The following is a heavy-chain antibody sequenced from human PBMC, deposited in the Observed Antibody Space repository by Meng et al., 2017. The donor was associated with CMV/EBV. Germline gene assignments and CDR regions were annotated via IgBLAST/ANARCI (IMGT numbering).Heavy chain of an antibody. Sequence: GGSLRLSCAASGFTVSSNYMSWVRQAPGKGLEWVSVIYSGGSTYYADSVKGRFTISRDNSKNTLYLQMNSLRAEDTAVYYCARGEYSSSSSGYYYYYGMDVWGQGTTVTVSS. J-gene: IGHJ6*02. D-gene: IGHD6-6*01. V-gene: IGHV3-53*01. CDR2: IYSGGST. CDR3: ARGEYSSSSSGYYYYYGMDV. CDR1: GFTVSSNY.